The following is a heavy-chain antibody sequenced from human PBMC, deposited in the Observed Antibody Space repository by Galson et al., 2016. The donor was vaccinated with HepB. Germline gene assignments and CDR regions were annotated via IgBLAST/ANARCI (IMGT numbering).Heavy chain of an antibody. D-gene: IGHD3-9*01. CDR1: GFTFSSYA. V-gene: IGHV3-23*01. CDR2: ISGSGGST. J-gene: IGHJ3*02. Sequence: SLRLSCAASGFTFSSYAMSWVRQAPGKGLEWVSAISGSGGSTYYADSVKGRFTISRDNSKNTLYLKMNSLRAEDTAVYYCAKEGRDILTGYYNGDAFDIWGQGTMVTVSS. CDR3: AKEGRDILTGYYNGDAFDI.